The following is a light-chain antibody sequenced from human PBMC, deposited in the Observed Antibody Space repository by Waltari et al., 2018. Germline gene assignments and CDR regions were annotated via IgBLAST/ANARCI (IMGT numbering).Light chain of an antibody. Sequence: DMQMSQSPSTLSASVGDRVTLTCRASQSISSWLAWYQKKPGKAPKLLIYKASSLESGVPSRFSGSGSGTEFTLTISSLQPDDFTTYYCQQYNSYPWTFGQGTKVEIK. J-gene: IGKJ1*01. CDR2: KAS. CDR3: QQYNSYPWT. CDR1: QSISSW. V-gene: IGKV1-5*03.